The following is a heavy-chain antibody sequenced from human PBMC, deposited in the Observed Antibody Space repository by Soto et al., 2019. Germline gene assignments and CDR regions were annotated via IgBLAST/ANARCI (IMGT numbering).Heavy chain of an antibody. CDR2: ISGSGGST. V-gene: IGHV3-23*01. CDR3: ARRTVGWYFDL. Sequence: EVQLLESGGGLVQPGGSLRLSCAASGFTFSIYAMNWVRQAPGKGLEWVSVISGSGGSTYYADSVKGRFTISRDTSKNTLYLQMHSLRAEDTAVYYCARRTVGWYFDLWGRGTLVTVSS. D-gene: IGHD4-17*01. CDR1: GFTFSIYA. J-gene: IGHJ2*01.